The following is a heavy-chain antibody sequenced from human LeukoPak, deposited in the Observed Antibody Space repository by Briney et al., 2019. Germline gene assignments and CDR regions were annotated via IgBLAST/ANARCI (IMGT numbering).Heavy chain of an antibody. CDR3: ARDRADSSGYHAFDI. Sequence: ASVKVSCKASGGTFSSYAISWVRQAPGQGLEWMGGIIPIFGTANYAQKFQGRVTITADESTSTAYMELSSLRSEDTAVYYCARDRADSSGYHAFDIWGQGTMVTVSS. D-gene: IGHD3-22*01. J-gene: IGHJ3*02. CDR2: IIPIFGTA. CDR1: GGTFSSYA. V-gene: IGHV1-69*13.